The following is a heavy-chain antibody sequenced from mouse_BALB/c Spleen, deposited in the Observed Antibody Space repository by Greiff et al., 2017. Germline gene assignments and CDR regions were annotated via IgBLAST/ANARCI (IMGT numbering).Heavy chain of an antibody. CDR3: ARGAMDY. Sequence: EVKLMESGAELVKPGASVKLSCKASGFNIKDTYMHWVKQRPEQGLEWIGRIDPANGNTKYDPKFQGKATITADTSSNTAYLQLSSLTSEDTAVYYGARGAMDYWGQGTSVTVSS. CDR1: GFNIKDTY. J-gene: IGHJ4*01. CDR2: IDPANGNT. V-gene: IGHV14-3*02.